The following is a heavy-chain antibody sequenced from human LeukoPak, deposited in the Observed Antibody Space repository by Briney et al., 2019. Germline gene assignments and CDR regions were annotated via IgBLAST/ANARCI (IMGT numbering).Heavy chain of an antibody. CDR3: ARRDYLDHFYYIDV. V-gene: IGHV4-30-2*01. CDR1: GGSISSGGYY. J-gene: IGHJ6*03. Sequence: SQTLSLTCTVSGGSISSGGYYWIWIRQPPGKGLEWIGEIKPSGRTNYNPSLESRVTISVDTSKNHFSLKLSSVTAADTAVYYCARRDYLDHFYYIDVWDKGNTVTVSS. CDR2: IKPSGRT. D-gene: IGHD3-10*01.